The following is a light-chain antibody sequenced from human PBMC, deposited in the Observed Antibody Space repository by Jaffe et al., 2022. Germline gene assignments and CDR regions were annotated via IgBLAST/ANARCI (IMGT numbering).Light chain of an antibody. J-gene: IGKJ4*01. CDR1: QSVSNK. Sequence: EIVMTQSPATLSVSPGERVTLSCTASQSVSNKLAWYQQKPGQAPRVLIYDTSTRATGLPARFSGSGSGTEFTLTISSLQSEDFAVYYCQHYSNWRLTFGGGTKVEIK. CDR3: QHYSNWRLT. V-gene: IGKV3-15*01. CDR2: DTS.